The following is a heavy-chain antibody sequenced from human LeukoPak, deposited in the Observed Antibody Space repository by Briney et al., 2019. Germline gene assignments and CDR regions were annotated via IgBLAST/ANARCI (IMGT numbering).Heavy chain of an antibody. D-gene: IGHD3-10*01. Sequence: GASVKVSCKASGYTFTSYDINWVRQATGQGLEWMGRMNPNSGNTGYAQKFQGRATITRNTSISTAYMELSSLRSEDTAVYYCARVGQLLWFGEANSGNYYYYMDVWGKGTTVTVSS. J-gene: IGHJ6*03. CDR3: ARVGQLLWFGEANSGNYYYYMDV. V-gene: IGHV1-8*03. CDR1: GYTFTSYD. CDR2: MNPNSGNT.